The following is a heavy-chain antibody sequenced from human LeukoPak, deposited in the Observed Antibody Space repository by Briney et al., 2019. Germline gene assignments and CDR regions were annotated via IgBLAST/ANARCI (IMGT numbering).Heavy chain of an antibody. CDR2: ISSSGSTI. CDR3: ARDLEGGIVVVPAAIDAFDI. Sequence: PGGSLRLSCAASGFTFSSYEMNWVRQAPGKGLEWVSYISSSGSTIYYADSVKGRFTHSRDNAKNSLYLQMNSLRAEDTAGYYCARDLEGGIVVVPAAIDAFDIWGQGTMVTVSS. V-gene: IGHV3-48*03. CDR1: GFTFSSYE. D-gene: IGHD2-2*01. J-gene: IGHJ3*02.